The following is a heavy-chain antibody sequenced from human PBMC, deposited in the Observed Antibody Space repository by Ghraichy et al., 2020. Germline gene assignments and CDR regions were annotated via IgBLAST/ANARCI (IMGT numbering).Heavy chain of an antibody. D-gene: IGHD2-15*01. CDR3: AKDRALGGGSCFDY. CDR2: ISGNGDNT. Sequence: GGSLRLSCGATRFTFSNFAMAWVRQAPGKGLQWVSTISGNGDNTYYADSVRGRFTISRDNSKNTLYLQMNSLRAEDTAVYYCAKDRALGGGSCFDYWGQGALVTVSS. CDR1: RFTFSNFA. J-gene: IGHJ4*02. V-gene: IGHV3-23*01.